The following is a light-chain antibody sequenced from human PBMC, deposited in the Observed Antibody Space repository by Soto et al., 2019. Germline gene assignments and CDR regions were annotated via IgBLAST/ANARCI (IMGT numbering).Light chain of an antibody. CDR2: KAS. V-gene: IGKV1-5*03. Sequence: DIQMTQSPSTLSGPVGDXVTITCRASQTISSWLAWYQQKPGKAPKLLIYKASTLKSGVPSRFSGSGSGTEFTLTISSLQPDDFATYYCQHYNSYSEAFGQGTKVDIK. CDR3: QHYNSYSEA. CDR1: QTISSW. J-gene: IGKJ1*01.